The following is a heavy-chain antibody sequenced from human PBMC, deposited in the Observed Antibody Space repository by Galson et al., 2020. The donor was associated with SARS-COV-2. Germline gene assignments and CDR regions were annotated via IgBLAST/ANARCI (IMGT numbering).Heavy chain of an antibody. CDR3: ARGGVDDSLTGYQEKYYFDY. V-gene: IGHV4-34*01. CDR1: GGSFSDYY. D-gene: IGHD3-9*01. Sequence: TETLSLTCAVFGGSFSDYYWTWIRQPPGKGLEWIGEIHPSGNTNYNPSFKSRVSISLDKSKNQFSLKLTSMTAADMAVYYCARGGVDDSLTGYQEKYYFDYWGQGTLVTVSS. J-gene: IGHJ4*02. CDR2: IHPSGNT.